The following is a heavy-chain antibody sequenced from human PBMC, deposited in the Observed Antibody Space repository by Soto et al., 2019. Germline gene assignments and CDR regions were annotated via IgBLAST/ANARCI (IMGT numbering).Heavy chain of an antibody. Sequence: GGSLRLSCAASGFTFSDYYMSWIRQAPGKGLEWVSYISSSGSTIYYADSVKGRFTISRDNAKNSLYLQMNSLRAEDTAVYYCARYRPLYSSSQSWFDPWGQGTLVTVSS. CDR2: ISSSGSTI. CDR3: ARYRPLYSSSQSWFDP. J-gene: IGHJ5*02. D-gene: IGHD6-13*01. V-gene: IGHV3-11*01. CDR1: GFTFSDYY.